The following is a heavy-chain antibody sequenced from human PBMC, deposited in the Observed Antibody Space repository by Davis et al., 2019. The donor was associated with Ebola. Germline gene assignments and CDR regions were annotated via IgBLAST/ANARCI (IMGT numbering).Heavy chain of an antibody. CDR2: LILKSGAT. D-gene: IGHD4-11*01. CDR1: GYTFTDYN. V-gene: IGHV1-2*06. J-gene: IGHJ4*02. Sequence: ASVKVSCMASGYTFTDYNIHWMRQAPGQALEWLGRLILKSGATNYAQKFQGRVTMTRDTSISTVYMELSSLRYDDTADYYCARGHNYAHEYWGQGTLVTVSS. CDR3: ARGHNYAHEY.